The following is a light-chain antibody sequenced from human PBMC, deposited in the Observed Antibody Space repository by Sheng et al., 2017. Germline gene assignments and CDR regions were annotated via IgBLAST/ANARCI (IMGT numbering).Light chain of an antibody. J-gene: IGKJ5*01. CDR3: MQALETPIT. V-gene: IGKV2-28*01. Sequence: DIVMTQSPLSLPVTPGEPASISCRSSQSLLHRNGFQYLNWYLQKPGQSPHLLIYLSSYRASGVPDRFSGIGSGTDFTLKISRVEAEDVGVYYCMQALETPITFGQGTRLEIK. CDR2: LSS. CDR1: QSLLHRNGFQY.